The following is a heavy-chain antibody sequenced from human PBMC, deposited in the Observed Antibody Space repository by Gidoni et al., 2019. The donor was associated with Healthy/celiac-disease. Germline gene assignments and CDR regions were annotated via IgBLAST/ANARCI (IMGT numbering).Heavy chain of an antibody. CDR2: INHSGST. D-gene: IGHD3-10*01. CDR1: GGSFSGYY. J-gene: IGHJ4*02. CDR3: ARARFGGAGGAADY. Sequence: QVQLQQWGAGLLKPSETLSLTCAVYGGSFSGYYWSWIRQPPGKGLEWIGEINHSGSTNYNPSLKSRVTISGDTSKNQFSLKLSSVTAADTAVYYCARARFGGAGGAADYWGQGTLVTVSS. V-gene: IGHV4-34*01.